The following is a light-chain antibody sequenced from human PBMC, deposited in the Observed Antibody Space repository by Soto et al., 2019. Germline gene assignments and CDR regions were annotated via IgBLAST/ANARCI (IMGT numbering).Light chain of an antibody. CDR1: QSVSSSY. V-gene: IGKV3-20*01. Sequence: IVLTQSPGTLSLSPGERATLSCRASQSVSSSYLAWYQQKPGQAPRLLIYGASSRATGIPDRFSGSGSGTDFTLTISGLGPEDFAVYYCQQYGSSSWTFGQGTKVEIK. J-gene: IGKJ1*01. CDR2: GAS. CDR3: QQYGSSSWT.